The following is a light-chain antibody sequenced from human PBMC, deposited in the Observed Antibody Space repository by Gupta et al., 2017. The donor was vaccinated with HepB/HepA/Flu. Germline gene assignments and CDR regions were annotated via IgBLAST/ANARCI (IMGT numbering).Light chain of an antibody. V-gene: IGKV1-12*01. J-gene: IGKJ3*01. CDR2: AAS. Sequence: IHMTQSPSSVSASIGDRVTITCRASQDISSWLDWYQQKPGKAPNLLIYAASTLESGVPSRFSGTGSGTDFTFTISTLQAEDSATYYCQQVNSYPFTFGPGTRVDIK. CDR3: QQVNSYPFT. CDR1: QDISSW.